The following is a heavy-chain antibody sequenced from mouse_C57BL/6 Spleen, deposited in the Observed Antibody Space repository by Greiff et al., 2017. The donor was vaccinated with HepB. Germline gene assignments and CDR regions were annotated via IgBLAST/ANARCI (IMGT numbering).Heavy chain of an antibody. CDR1: GYAFSSYW. Sequence: VQLQQSGAELVKPGASVKISCKASGYAFSSYWMNWVKQRPGKGLEWIGQIYPGDGDTNYNGKFKGKATLTADKSSSTAYMQPSSLTSEDSAVYFCARDYYGSSWYFDVWGKGTTVTVSS. D-gene: IGHD1-1*01. V-gene: IGHV1-80*01. J-gene: IGHJ1*03. CDR3: ARDYYGSSWYFDV. CDR2: IYPGDGDT.